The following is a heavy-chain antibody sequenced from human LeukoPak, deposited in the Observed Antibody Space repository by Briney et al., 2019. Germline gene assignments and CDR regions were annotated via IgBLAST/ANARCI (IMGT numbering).Heavy chain of an antibody. V-gene: IGHV4-34*01. D-gene: IGHD2-2*01. J-gene: IGHJ4*02. CDR1: GGSFSGYY. CDR3: ARGVIVVVPAAIGFDY. CDR2: INHSGST. Sequence: SETLSLTCAVYGGSFSGYYWSWIRQPPGKGLEWIGEINHSGSTNYNPSLKSRVTISVDTSKNQFSLKLSSVTGADTAVYYCARGVIVVVPAAIGFDYWGQGTLVTVSS.